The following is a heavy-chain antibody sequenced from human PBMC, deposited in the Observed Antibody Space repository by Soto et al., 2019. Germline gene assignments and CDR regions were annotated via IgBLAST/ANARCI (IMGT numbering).Heavy chain of an antibody. D-gene: IGHD2-2*01. V-gene: IGHV4-31*03. CDR1: GGSISSGGYY. Sequence: SETLSLTCTVSGGSISSGGYYWSWIRQHPGKGLEWIGYIYYSGSTYYNPSLKSRVTISVDTSKNQFSLKLSSGTAADTAVYYCARWKDCSSTSCYFGYGMDVWGQGTTVTVSS. CDR2: IYYSGST. J-gene: IGHJ6*02. CDR3: ARWKDCSSTSCYFGYGMDV.